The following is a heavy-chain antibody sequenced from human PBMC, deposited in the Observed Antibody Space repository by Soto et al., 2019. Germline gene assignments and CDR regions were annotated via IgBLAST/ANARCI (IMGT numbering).Heavy chain of an antibody. D-gene: IGHD3-16*02. J-gene: IGHJ4*02. Sequence: QVQLVQSGAEVKKPGASVKVSCKASGYTFTSYAMHWVRQAPGQRLEWMGWINAGNGNTKYSQKFQGRVTITRDTSASTAYMELSSLRSEDTAVYYCARGITFGGVIAAESDYWGQGTLVTVSS. CDR3: ARGITFGGVIAAESDY. CDR1: GYTFTSYA. CDR2: INAGNGNT. V-gene: IGHV1-3*01.